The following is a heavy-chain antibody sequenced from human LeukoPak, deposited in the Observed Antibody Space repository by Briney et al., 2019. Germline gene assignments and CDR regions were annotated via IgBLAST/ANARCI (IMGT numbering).Heavy chain of an antibody. D-gene: IGHD6-6*01. V-gene: IGHV3-23*01. Sequence: GGSLRLSCVASGFTFSSYAMSWVRQAPGKGLEWVSRISGSDGTTYYADSVKGRFTISRDNSKNSLYLQMNSLRAEDAAVYYCAKDTAPRPRWFDSWGQGTLVTVSS. CDR2: ISGSDGTT. J-gene: IGHJ5*01. CDR3: AKDTAPRPRWFDS. CDR1: GFTFSSYA.